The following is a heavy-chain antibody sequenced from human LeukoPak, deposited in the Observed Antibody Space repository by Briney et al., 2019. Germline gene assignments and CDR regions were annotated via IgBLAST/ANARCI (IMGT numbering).Heavy chain of an antibody. J-gene: IGHJ4*02. D-gene: IGHD6-13*01. CDR3: ARFIAAPYYFDY. V-gene: IGHV3-23*01. CDR2: ISGSGGST. CDR1: GFTFSTYA. Sequence: GGSLRLSCAASGFTFSTYAMNWVRQAAGKGLEWVSGISGSGGSTYYADSVKGRFTISRDDSKNTLYLQMNSLRAEDTAVYYCARFIAAPYYFDYWGRGTLVTVSS.